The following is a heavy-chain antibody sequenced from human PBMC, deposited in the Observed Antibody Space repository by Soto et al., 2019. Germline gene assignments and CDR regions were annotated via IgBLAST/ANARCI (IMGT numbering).Heavy chain of an antibody. CDR2: ISTYTGNT. Sequence: QVHLVQTGAEVKKPGASVKVSCKASGYTFTNYDINWVRQAPGQELEWMGWISTYTGNTNYAQKLQGRVTMTTDTATSTAYMELSSLRSDDTAVYYCARGYYYGSGRPTPGGMDVWGQGTTVTVSS. V-gene: IGHV1-18*01. J-gene: IGHJ6*02. CDR3: ARGYYYGSGRPTPGGMDV. CDR1: GYTFTNYD. D-gene: IGHD3-10*01.